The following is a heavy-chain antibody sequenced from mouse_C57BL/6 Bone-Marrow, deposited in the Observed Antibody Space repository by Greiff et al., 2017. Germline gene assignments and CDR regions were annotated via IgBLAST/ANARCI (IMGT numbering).Heavy chain of an antibody. V-gene: IGHV1-55*01. CDR2: IYPGSGST. D-gene: IGHD1-1*01. CDR1: GYTFTSYW. Sequence: QVQLQQSGAELVKPGASVKMSCKASGYTFTSYWITWVKQRPGQGLEWIGDIYPGSGSTNYNEKFKSKATLTVDTSSSTAYMPLSSLTSEDSAVYYCARSTVVADYWYFDVWGTGTTVTVSS. J-gene: IGHJ1*03. CDR3: ARSTVVADYWYFDV.